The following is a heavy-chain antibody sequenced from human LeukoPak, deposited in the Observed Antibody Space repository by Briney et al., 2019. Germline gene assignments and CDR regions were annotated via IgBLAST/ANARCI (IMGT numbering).Heavy chain of an antibody. Sequence: GGSLRLSCAASGFTFSSYWMSWVRQAPGKGLEWVANIKQDGSEKYYVDSVKGRFTVSRDNAKNSLYLQMNSLRAEDTAVYYCARDLRGNYGEFDYWGQGTLVTVSS. J-gene: IGHJ4*02. V-gene: IGHV3-7*01. CDR3: ARDLRGNYGEFDY. CDR1: GFTFSSYW. D-gene: IGHD4-11*01. CDR2: IKQDGSEK.